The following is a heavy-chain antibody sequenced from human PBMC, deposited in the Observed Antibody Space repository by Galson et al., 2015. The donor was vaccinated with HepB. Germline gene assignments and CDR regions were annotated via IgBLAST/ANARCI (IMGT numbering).Heavy chain of an antibody. V-gene: IGHV1-18*01. J-gene: IGHJ5*02. CDR1: GYTFSSYS. CDR3: ARGALVVVVDATQNNWFDP. CDR2: IGAYNRKT. D-gene: IGHD2-15*01. Sequence: SVKVSCKASGYTFSSYSITWVRQAPGQGLEWMGWIGAYNRKTDYARQLQGRVTMITDTSTSIAYMELKSLRSDDTAVYYCARGALVVVVDATQNNWFDPWGQGTLVTVSS.